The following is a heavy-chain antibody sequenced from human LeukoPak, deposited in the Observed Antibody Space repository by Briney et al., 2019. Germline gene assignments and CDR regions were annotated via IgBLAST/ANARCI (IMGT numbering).Heavy chain of an antibody. D-gene: IGHD1-26*01. J-gene: IGHJ4*02. CDR3: ARSPQWELPDY. CDR1: GFTFSDYY. V-gene: IGHV3-11*04. Sequence: PGGSLRLSCAASGFTFSDYYMSWIRQAPGKGLEWIAYISSSGSSIQYAESVRGRFTISRDNAKTSLYLQMNSLGAEDTSVYYCARSPQWELPDYWGQGTLVTVSS. CDR2: ISSSGSSI.